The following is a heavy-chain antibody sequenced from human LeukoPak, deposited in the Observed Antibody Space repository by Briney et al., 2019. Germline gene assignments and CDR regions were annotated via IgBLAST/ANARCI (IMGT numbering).Heavy chain of an antibody. J-gene: IGHJ4*02. V-gene: IGHV1-69*04. CDR3: ARDLLYYDSSGYYQGRNDY. CDR2: IIPILGIA. Sequence: ASVKVPCKASGGTFSSYAISWVRQAPGQGLEWMGRIIPILGIANYAQKFQGRVTITADKSTSTAYMELSSLRSEDTAVYYCARDLLYYDSSGYYQGRNDYWGQGTLVTVSS. CDR1: GGTFSSYA. D-gene: IGHD3-22*01.